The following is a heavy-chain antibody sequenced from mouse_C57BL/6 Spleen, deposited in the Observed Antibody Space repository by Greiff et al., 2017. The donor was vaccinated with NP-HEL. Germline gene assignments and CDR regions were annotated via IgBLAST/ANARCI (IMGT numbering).Heavy chain of an antibody. CDR1: GYAFSSYW. CDR2: IYPGDGDT. Sequence: QVQLQQSGAELVKPGASVKISCKASGYAFSSYWMNWVKQRPGKGLEWIGQIYPGDGDTNYNGKFKGKATLTADKSSSTAYMQLSSLTSEDSAVYFCARITTVVDPRYFEVWGTGTTVTVSS. CDR3: ARITTVVDPRYFEV. J-gene: IGHJ1*03. V-gene: IGHV1-80*01. D-gene: IGHD1-1*01.